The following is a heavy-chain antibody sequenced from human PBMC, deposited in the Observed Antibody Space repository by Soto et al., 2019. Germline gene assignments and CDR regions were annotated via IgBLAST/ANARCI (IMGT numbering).Heavy chain of an antibody. D-gene: IGHD3-22*01. V-gene: IGHV3-49*04. CDR3: TRGLDSSGYVGY. CDR1: GFTFGDYA. CDR2: IRSKAYGGTT. J-gene: IGHJ4*02. Sequence: PGGSLRLSCTASGFTFGDYAMSWVRQAPGKGLEWVGFIRSKAYGGTTEYAASVKGRFTISRDDSKSIAYLQMNSLKIEDTAVYYCTRGLDSSGYVGYWGQGTLVTVSS.